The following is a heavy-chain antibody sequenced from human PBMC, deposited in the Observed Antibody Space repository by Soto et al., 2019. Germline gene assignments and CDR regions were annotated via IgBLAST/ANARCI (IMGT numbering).Heavy chain of an antibody. J-gene: IGHJ4*02. CDR3: ARDRTSGAPSPSAGSDY. Sequence: QVQLVESGGGVVQPGRSLRLSCAASGFTFSRYGMHWVRQAPGKGLEWVAVIWYDGSNKYYADSVKGRFTISRDNSKNTLYLKMNSLRAEDTAVYYCARDRTSGAPSPSAGSDYWGQGTLVTVSS. D-gene: IGHD2-15*01. CDR2: IWYDGSNK. V-gene: IGHV3-33*01. CDR1: GFTFSRYG.